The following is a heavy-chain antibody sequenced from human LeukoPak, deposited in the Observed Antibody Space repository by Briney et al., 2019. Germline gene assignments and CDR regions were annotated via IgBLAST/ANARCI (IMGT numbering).Heavy chain of an antibody. CDR1: GGSIRSSNYY. CDR2: IYYSGST. D-gene: IGHD6-19*01. CDR3: ARQVVAVAGTGYFDY. V-gene: IGHV4-39*01. J-gene: IGHJ4*02. Sequence: SETLSLTCTVSGGSIRSSNYYWDWIRQPPGRGLEWIGSIYYSGSTFYNPSLKSRVTISVDTSKNQFSLKLSSVTAADTAVYFCARQVVAVAGTGYFDYWGQGTLVTVSS.